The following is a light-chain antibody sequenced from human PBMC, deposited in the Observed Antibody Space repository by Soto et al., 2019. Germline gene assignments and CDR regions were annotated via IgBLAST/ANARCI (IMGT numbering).Light chain of an antibody. CDR1: SGSIASNY. V-gene: IGLV6-57*01. CDR2: EDN. Sequence: NFMLTQPHSVSESPGKTVIIYCTRSSGSIASNYVQWYQQRPGSSPTTVIYEDNQRPSGVPDRFSGSIDSSSNSASLTISGLETEDEADYFCQSYDATNPVFGGGTKLTVL. J-gene: IGLJ3*02. CDR3: QSYDATNPV.